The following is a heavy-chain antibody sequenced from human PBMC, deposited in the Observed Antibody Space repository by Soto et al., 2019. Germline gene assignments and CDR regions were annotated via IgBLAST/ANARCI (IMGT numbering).Heavy chain of an antibody. Sequence: QITLKESGPTLVKPTQTLTLTCTFSGFSLSTSGVGVGWIRQPPGKALEWLALIYWDDDKRYSPSLKSRLTITKDPSKNQVVLTMTNMDPVDTATYYCARPNCSGGSCPFDYWGQGTLVTVSS. D-gene: IGHD2-15*01. CDR2: IYWDDDK. CDR3: ARPNCSGGSCPFDY. J-gene: IGHJ4*02. CDR1: GFSLSTSGVG. V-gene: IGHV2-5*02.